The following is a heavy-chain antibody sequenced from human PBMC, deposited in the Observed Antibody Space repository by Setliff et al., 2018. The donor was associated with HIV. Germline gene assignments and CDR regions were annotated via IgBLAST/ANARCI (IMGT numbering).Heavy chain of an antibody. J-gene: IGHJ5*02. V-gene: IGHV3-23*01. CDR1: GFTFSFHA. CDR3: AKDYTTTFWEYNWFDL. CDR2: INGDGDST. Sequence: PGGSLRLSCAASGFTFSFHAMTWVRQAPGKGLEWVSGINGDGDSTYYADSVKGRFTVSRDNSKDTLTLRMNDLRAEDTGLYYCAKDYTTTFWEYNWFDLWGQGTLVTVSS. D-gene: IGHD3-3*01.